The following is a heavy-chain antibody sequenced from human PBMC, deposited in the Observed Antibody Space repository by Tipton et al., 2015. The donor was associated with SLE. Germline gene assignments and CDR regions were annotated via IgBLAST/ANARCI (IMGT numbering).Heavy chain of an antibody. V-gene: IGHV4-39*07. CDR3: ARQWGDSSSSGDY. CDR2: IYYSGST. Sequence: TLSLTCTVSGGSISSSSHYWGWIRQPPGKGLEWIGSIYYSGSTYYNPSLKSRVTISVDTSKNQYSVKLSSVTAADTAVYYCARQWGDSSSSGDYWGQGTLVTVSS. CDR1: GGSISSSSHY. J-gene: IGHJ4*02. D-gene: IGHD6-6*01.